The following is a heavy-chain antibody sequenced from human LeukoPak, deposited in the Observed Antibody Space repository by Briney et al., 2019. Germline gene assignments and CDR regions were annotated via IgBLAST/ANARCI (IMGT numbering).Heavy chain of an antibody. J-gene: IGHJ5*02. CDR1: GASIRGYY. CDR2: VHYTGTT. V-gene: IGHV4-59*01. CDR3: ARENLGYCSGGSCYVGWFDP. D-gene: IGHD2-15*01. Sequence: SETLSLTCIVSGASIRGYYWSWIRQPPGKGLEWIGYVHYTGTTDYNPSLTSRVTISVDTSKNQFSLKLSSVTAADTAVYYCARENLGYCSGGSCYVGWFDPWDQGTLVTVSS.